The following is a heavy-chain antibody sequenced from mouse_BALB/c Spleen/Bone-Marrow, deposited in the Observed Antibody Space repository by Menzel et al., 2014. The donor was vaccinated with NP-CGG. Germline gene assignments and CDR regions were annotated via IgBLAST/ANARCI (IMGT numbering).Heavy chain of an antibody. V-gene: IGHV4-1*02. CDR3: AYRGSYDMMAY. CDR1: GFDFSRNC. Sequence: VHLVESGGGLVKPGGSLKLSCTASGFDFSRNCMGWVRQGPGKGLKWIGEINPESRTINYTPSLKDKSIISRDNAKKALYLPMSKVRSEATGHYSCAYRGSYDMMAYWGQGTSVTVSS. D-gene: IGHD1-1*02. J-gene: IGHJ4*01. CDR2: INPESRTI.